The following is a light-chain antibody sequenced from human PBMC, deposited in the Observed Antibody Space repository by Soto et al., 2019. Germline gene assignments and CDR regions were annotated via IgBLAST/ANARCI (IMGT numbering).Light chain of an antibody. CDR1: SSDAGGYNY. CDR3: SSYAVTNIFV. V-gene: IGLV2-8*01. Sequence: QSVLTQPPSASGSPGQSVTISCTGTSSDAGGYNYDSWYQQHPGKAPKVIIYEVSKRPSGVPDRFSGSKSGSTASLTVSGLQAEDEADYYCSSYAVTNIFVFGTGTKVTVL. J-gene: IGLJ1*01. CDR2: EVS.